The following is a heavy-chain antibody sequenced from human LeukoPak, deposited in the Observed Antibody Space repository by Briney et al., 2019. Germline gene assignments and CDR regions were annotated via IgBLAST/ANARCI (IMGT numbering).Heavy chain of an antibody. CDR3: TGLGRDDYVWGSRTQDY. CDR1: GFTFSGSA. Sequence: GGSLRLSCAASGFTFSGSAMHWVRQASGKGLEWIGRIRSEANSYATAYTASVKGRFTISRDDSKNTAYLQMNSLKTEDTAVYYCTGLGRDDYVWGSRTQDYWGQGTLVTVSS. CDR2: IRSEANSYAT. D-gene: IGHD3-16*01. V-gene: IGHV3-73*01. J-gene: IGHJ4*02.